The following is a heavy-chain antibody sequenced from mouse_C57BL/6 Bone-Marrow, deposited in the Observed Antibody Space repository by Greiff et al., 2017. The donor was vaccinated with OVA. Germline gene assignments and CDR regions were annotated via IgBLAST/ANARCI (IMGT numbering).Heavy chain of an antibody. Sequence: EVMLVESGGGLVQPGGSMKLSCAASGFTFSDAWMDWVRQSPEKGLEWVAEIRNKANNHATYYAESVKGRFTISRDDSKSSVYLQMNSLRAEDTGIYYCTREDTTGEGAMDYWGQGTSVTVSS. CDR1: GFTFSDAW. CDR2: IRNKANNHAT. D-gene: IGHD1-1*01. V-gene: IGHV6-6*01. J-gene: IGHJ4*01. CDR3: TREDTTGEGAMDY.